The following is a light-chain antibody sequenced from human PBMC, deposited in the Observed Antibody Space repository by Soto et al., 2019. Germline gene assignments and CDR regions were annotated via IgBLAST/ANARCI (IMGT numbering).Light chain of an antibody. J-gene: IGKJ1*01. Sequence: DIQMTQSPATLSGSVGDRVTXXXRASQTISSWLAWYQQKPGKAPKLLIYKASSLESGVPSRFSGSGSGTEFTLTISSLQPDDFATYYCQQYNSYWTFGQGTKVDIK. CDR3: QQYNSYWT. CDR1: QTISSW. V-gene: IGKV1-5*03. CDR2: KAS.